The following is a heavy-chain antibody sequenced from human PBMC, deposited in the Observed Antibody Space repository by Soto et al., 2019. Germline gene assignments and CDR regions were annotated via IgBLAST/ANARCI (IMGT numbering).Heavy chain of an antibody. J-gene: IGHJ6*02. CDR2: INPNSGGT. Sequence: ASVKVSCKASGYTFTGYYMHWVRQAPGQGLEWMGWINPNSGGTNYAQKFQGWVTMTRDTSISTAYMELSRLRSDDTAVYYCAREGYCSGGSCYIYYYYYGMDVWGQGTTVTVSS. V-gene: IGHV1-2*04. D-gene: IGHD2-15*01. CDR1: GYTFTGYY. CDR3: AREGYCSGGSCYIYYYYYGMDV.